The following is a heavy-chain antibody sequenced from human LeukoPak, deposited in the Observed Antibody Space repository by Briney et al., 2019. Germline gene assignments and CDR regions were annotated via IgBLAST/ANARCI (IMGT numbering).Heavy chain of an antibody. Sequence: SVKXXXKASXXTFISYAISWVRQAPGQGLEWRGRIIPIFGTANYAKKFQGRGTITTDESKSKAYMELSSLRYRDTAVYYCARGNVVVVPAAIGLDYYYYMDVWGKGTTVTVSS. V-gene: IGHV1-69*05. CDR2: IIPIFGTA. D-gene: IGHD2-2*01. CDR1: XXTFISYA. J-gene: IGHJ6*03. CDR3: ARGNVVVVPAAIGLDYYYYMDV.